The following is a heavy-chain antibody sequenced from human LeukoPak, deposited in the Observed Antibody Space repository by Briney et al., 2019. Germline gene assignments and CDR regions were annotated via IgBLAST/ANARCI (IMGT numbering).Heavy chain of an antibody. Sequence: PSETLSLTCTVSGGSISSYYWSWIRQPPGKGLEWIGYIYCSGSTNYNPSLKSRVTISVDTSKNQFSLKLSSVTAADTAVYYCARGEVAAGTFDYWGQGTLVTVSS. CDR3: ARGEVAAGTFDY. D-gene: IGHD6-13*01. CDR1: GGSISSYY. V-gene: IGHV4-59*01. J-gene: IGHJ4*02. CDR2: IYCSGST.